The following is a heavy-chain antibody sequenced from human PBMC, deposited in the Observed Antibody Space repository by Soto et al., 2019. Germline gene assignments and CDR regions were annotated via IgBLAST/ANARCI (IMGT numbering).Heavy chain of an antibody. Sequence: ASVKVSCKASGYTFTSYAMHWVRQAPGQRLEWMGWINAGNGNTKYSQKFQGRVTMTEDTSTDTAYMELSSLRSEDTAVYYCATDHGTSGQRNPPALYGMDVWGQGTTVTVSS. CDR2: INAGNGNT. CDR1: GYTFTSYA. D-gene: IGHD3-10*01. J-gene: IGHJ6*02. CDR3: ATDHGTSGQRNPPALYGMDV. V-gene: IGHV1-3*01.